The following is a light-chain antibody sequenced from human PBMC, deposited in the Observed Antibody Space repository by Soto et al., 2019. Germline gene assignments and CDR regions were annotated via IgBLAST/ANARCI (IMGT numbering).Light chain of an antibody. CDR1: QSVGTS. CDR3: QQRSSWPLT. CDR2: DAS. J-gene: IGKJ4*01. Sequence: EIVLTQSPATLSLSPGERATLSCWASQSVGTSLAWYQQKPGQAPSLLIYDASNRATGIPPRFSGSGSGIDFTLTITSLEPEDFAVYYCQQRSSWPLTFGGGTKVQIK. V-gene: IGKV3-11*01.